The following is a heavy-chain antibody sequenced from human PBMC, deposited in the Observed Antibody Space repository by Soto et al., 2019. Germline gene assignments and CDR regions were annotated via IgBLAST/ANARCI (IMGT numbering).Heavy chain of an antibody. J-gene: IGHJ6*02. CDR3: ARDKAAAGLYYYYGMEV. D-gene: IGHD6-19*01. Sequence: ASVKVSCKASGYTFTGYYMHWVRQAPGQGLEWMGWINPNSGGTNYAQKFQGWVTMTRDTSISTAYMELSRLRSDDTAVYYCARDKAAAGLYYYYGMEVWGQGTTVTVSS. V-gene: IGHV1-2*04. CDR2: INPNSGGT. CDR1: GYTFTGYY.